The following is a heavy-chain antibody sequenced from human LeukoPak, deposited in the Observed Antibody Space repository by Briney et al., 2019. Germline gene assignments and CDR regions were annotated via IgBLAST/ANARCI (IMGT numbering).Heavy chain of an antibody. CDR3: TKGSVSSPTRWFDP. CDR2: LQPSGST. D-gene: IGHD2-2*01. J-gene: IGHJ5*02. V-gene: IGHV4-34*01. CDR1: DGSFSPSF. Sequence: SETLSLTCVAYDGSFSPSFWSWIRQPPGEGLEWIGELQPSGSTKHNPSLKSRVTVSADTSKNEVSLRLSSVTAADTAFYYCTKGSVSSPTRWFDPGGQGPLVTVSS.